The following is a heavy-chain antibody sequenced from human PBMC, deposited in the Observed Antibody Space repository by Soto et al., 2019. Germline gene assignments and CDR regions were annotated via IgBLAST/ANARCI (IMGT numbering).Heavy chain of an antibody. CDR1: GFTFRNFG. V-gene: IGHV3-33*08. J-gene: IGHJ6*02. CDR3: ARAGDIQGGPPPKNYAMDV. Sequence: QVRLVESGGGVVQPGRSLRLSCSASGFTFRNFGFHLVRQAPGKGLEWVALIWYDGSNKYYAESLKGRVSISRDNSKNTLYLEMKSLRFEDTAVYYCARAGDIQGGPPPKNYAMDVWGQGTTVTVSS. CDR2: IWYDGSNK. D-gene: IGHD5-12*01.